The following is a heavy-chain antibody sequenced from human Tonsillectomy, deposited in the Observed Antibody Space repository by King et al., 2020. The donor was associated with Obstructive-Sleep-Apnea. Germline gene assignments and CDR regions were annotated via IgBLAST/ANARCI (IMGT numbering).Heavy chain of an antibody. CDR1: GYSFTSYW. Sequence: VQLVESGAEVKKPGESLRISCVGSGYSFTSYWITWVRQMPGKGLEWMGRMEPSDSYTNYSPSFQGHVTISAAKSVSTAYLQWSSLKASDTAMYYCARLNYDSSGYYRLFDYWGQGTLVTVSS. V-gene: IGHV5-10-1*01. CDR3: ARLNYDSSGYYRLFDY. D-gene: IGHD3-22*01. J-gene: IGHJ4*02. CDR2: MEPSDSYT.